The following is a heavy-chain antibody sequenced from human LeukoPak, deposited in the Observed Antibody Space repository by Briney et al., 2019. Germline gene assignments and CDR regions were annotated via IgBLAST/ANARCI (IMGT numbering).Heavy chain of an antibody. CDR1: GFTFSSYA. J-gene: IGHJ5*02. V-gene: IGHV3-23*01. CDR2: ISGSGGST. Sequence: PGGSLRLSCAASGFTFSSYAMGWVRQAPGKGLEWVLTISGSGGSTYYADSVKGRFTISRDNSKNTLYLQLNSLRADDTAVYYCAKDSPYWFDPWGQGTLVTVSS. CDR3: AKDSPYWFDP.